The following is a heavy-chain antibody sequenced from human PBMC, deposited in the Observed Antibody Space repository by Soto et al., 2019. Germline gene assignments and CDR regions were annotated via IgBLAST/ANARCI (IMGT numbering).Heavy chain of an antibody. J-gene: IGHJ6*02. Sequence: SVKVSCKASGGTFSSYAISWVRQAPGQGLEWMGGIIPIFGTANYAQKFQGRVTITADKTTSTAYMELSRLRSEDTAVYYCARKSAYYDFWSGYYYYYYGMDVWA. CDR2: IIPIFGTA. V-gene: IGHV1-69*06. CDR3: ARKSAYYDFWSGYYYYYYGMDV. CDR1: GGTFSSYA. D-gene: IGHD3-3*01.